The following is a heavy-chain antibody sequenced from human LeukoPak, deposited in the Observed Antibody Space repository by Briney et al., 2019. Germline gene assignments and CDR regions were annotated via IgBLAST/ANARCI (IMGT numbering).Heavy chain of an antibody. CDR1: RYSFTNYD. V-gene: IGHV1-8*01. CDR2: MNPNTGMT. Sequence: ASVKVSCKASRYSFTNYDITWVRQATGQGLEWMGWMNPNTGMTGFAEKFQGRVTMTRNSSTSSTAYMELRSLRSEDTAVYYCARRGRASGRYSYGMDVWGQGTTVTVSS. J-gene: IGHJ6*02. CDR3: ARRGRASGRYSYGMDV. D-gene: IGHD3-10*01.